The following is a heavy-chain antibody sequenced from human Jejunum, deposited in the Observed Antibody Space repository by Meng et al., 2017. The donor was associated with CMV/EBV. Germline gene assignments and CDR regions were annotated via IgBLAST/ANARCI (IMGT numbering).Heavy chain of an antibody. V-gene: IGHV3-48*03. D-gene: IGHD3-9*01. J-gene: IGHJ5*02. CDR3: VRLHLAVFYS. CDR2: ITGGGNTI. CDR1: GFTFSSSE. Sequence: SCLASGFTFSSSEMNWVRQAPGKGLGWVAYITGGGNTIYYADSVKGRFTISRDNAKSSLYLQMSSLRAEDAAVYYCVRLHLAVFYSWGQGALVTVSS.